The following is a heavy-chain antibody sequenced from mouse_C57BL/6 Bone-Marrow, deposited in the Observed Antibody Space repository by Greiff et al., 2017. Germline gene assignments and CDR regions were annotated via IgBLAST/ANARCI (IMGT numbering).Heavy chain of an antibody. J-gene: IGHJ4*01. Sequence: VQLQQPGAELVKPGASVKLSCKASGYTFTSYWMHWVKQRPGRGLEWIGRIDPNSGGTKYNEKFKSKATLTVDKPSSTAYMQLSSLTSDDSAVYYCARYLDSLYYYAMDYWGQGTSVTVSS. CDR3: ARYLDSLYYYAMDY. CDR2: IDPNSGGT. D-gene: IGHD2-4*01. CDR1: GYTFTSYW. V-gene: IGHV1-72*01.